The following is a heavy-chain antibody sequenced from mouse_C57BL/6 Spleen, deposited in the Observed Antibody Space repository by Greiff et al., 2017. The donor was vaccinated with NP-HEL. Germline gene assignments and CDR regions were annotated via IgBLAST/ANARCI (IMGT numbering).Heavy chain of an antibody. CDR3: AREDL. V-gene: IGHV3-6*01. CDR2: ISNDGSN. J-gene: IGHJ2*01. Sequence: EVKLQESGPGLVKPSQSLSLTCSVTGYSITSGYYRNWIRQFPGNKLEWMGYISNDGSNNYNPSLKNRISITRDTSKNQFFLKLNSVTTEDTATYDCAREDLWGQGTTLTVSS. CDR1: GYSITSGYY.